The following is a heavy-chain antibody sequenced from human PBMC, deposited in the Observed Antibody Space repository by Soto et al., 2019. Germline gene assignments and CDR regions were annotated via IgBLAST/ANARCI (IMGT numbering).Heavy chain of an antibody. CDR2: ISAYNGNT. CDR3: ARRCSGGSCYSFDP. J-gene: IGHJ5*02. Sequence: ASVKVSCKASGYTFTSYAISWVRQAPGQGLAWTGWISAYNGNTNYAQKLQGRVTMTTDTSTSTAYLELRSLRSDDTAVYYCARRCSGGSCYSFDPWGQGTLVTVSS. D-gene: IGHD2-15*01. V-gene: IGHV1-18*04. CDR1: GYTFTSYA.